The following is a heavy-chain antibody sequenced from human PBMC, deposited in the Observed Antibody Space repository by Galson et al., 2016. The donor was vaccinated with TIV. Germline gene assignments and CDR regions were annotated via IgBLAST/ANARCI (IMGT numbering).Heavy chain of an antibody. D-gene: IGHD5-24*01. J-gene: IGHJ6*02. CDR1: GYTFSIYG. Sequence: SVKVSCKASGYTFSIYGMNWVRQAPGQGLEWMGWINTATGDPTYAQGFKGRFVFSSDTSVSTTYLQISSLKAEDTAVYSCASLRDGIYYGVDVWGQGTTVIVSS. CDR3: ASLRDGIYYGVDV. CDR2: INTATGDP. V-gene: IGHV7-4-1*02.